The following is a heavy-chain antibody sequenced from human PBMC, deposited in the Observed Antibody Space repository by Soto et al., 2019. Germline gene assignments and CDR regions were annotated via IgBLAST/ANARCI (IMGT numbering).Heavy chain of an antibody. D-gene: IGHD3-22*01. CDR3: EMIVEKGRGVLSNYYYGMDV. Sequence: SETLSLTCTVSGGSVRGGYYYWSWIRQPPGKGLEWIGYIDYSGSTNYHPSLTSRVTMPIDTSTNHSSLQLTSVTAADTAVSFCEMIVEKGRGVLSNYYYGMDVWGQGTTVTVSS. CDR2: IDYSGST. V-gene: IGHV4-61*01. CDR1: GGSVRGGYYY. J-gene: IGHJ6*02.